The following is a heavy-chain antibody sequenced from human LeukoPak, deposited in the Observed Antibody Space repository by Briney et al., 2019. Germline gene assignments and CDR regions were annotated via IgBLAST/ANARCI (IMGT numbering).Heavy chain of an antibody. CDR3: ARGVSGYCSGGSCFPSYAFDI. CDR1: GYTFTSYG. CDR2: ISAYNGNT. V-gene: IGHV1-18*01. D-gene: IGHD2-15*01. J-gene: IGHJ3*02. Sequence: ASVTVSCKASGYTFTSYGISWVRQAPGPGLEWMGWISAYNGNTNYAKKLQGRVTMTTDTSTSTAYMELRSLRSDDTAVYYCARGVSGYCSGGSCFPSYAFDIWGQGTMVTVSS.